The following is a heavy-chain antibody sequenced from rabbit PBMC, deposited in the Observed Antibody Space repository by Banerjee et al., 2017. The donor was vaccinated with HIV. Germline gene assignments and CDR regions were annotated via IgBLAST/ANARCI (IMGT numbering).Heavy chain of an antibody. Sequence: SSSYWICWVRQAPGKGLEWIACIISSSGVTDYTSWAKGRFTISRSTSLNTVTLQLNSLTAADTATYFCARDLAGVIGWNFGLWGPGTLVTVS. CDR2: IISSSGVT. CDR3: ARDLAGVIGWNFGL. V-gene: IGHV1S43*01. J-gene: IGHJ6*01. D-gene: IGHD4-1*01. CDR1: SSSYW.